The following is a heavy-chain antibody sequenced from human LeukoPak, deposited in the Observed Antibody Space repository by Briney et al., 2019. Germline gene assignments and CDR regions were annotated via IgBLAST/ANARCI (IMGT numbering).Heavy chain of an antibody. Sequence: GGSLTLSCAASGFTFSSYWMHWVRQAPGKGLVWVSRIKSDGSSTKYADSVKGRFTISRDNAKNTLWLQMNSLRAEDTAVYYCATDLDYGGYSHFDFWGQGTLVTVSS. CDR1: GFTFSSYW. D-gene: IGHD4-23*01. CDR2: IKSDGSST. J-gene: IGHJ4*02. CDR3: ATDLDYGGYSHFDF. V-gene: IGHV3-74*03.